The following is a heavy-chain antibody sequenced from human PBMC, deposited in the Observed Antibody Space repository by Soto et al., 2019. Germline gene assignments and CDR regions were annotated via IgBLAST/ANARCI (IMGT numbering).Heavy chain of an antibody. V-gene: IGHV3-30*18. D-gene: IGHD1-26*01. Sequence: LRLSCAASGFTFSSYGMHWVRQAPGKGLEWVALISYDGNNKFYADSVKGRFTISRDNSKNTLFLQMNSLRAEDTALYYCAKDIEEVVYYYGMDVWGQGTTVTVSS. CDR1: GFTFSSYG. CDR3: AKDIEEVVYYYGMDV. J-gene: IGHJ6*02. CDR2: ISYDGNNK.